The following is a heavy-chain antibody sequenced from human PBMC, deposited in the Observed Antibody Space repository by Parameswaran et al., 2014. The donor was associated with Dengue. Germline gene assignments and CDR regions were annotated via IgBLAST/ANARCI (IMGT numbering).Heavy chain of an antibody. CDR3: AIVPVASYRYDGMDV. CDR2: ISATGNTI. J-gene: IGHJ6*02. Sequence: WIRQPPGKGLEWVTYISATGNTIYYADSVKGRFTSSRDNARNSLFLQLNSLRAEDTAVYYCAIVPVASYRYDGMDVWGQGTTVTVSS. V-gene: IGHV3-48*03. D-gene: IGHD2-2*01.